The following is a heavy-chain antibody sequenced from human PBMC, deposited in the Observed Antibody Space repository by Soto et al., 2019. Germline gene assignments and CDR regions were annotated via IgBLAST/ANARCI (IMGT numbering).Heavy chain of an antibody. Sequence: ASVKVSCKASGYTFASYGISWVRQAPGQGLEWVAWISGYTGDTHYAQKLQDRVTLTTDTSTNIVYMELRSLGSDDTAVYYCARTRLDCRITSWHDQTHDYWGQGTLVTVSS. V-gene: IGHV1-18*01. CDR3: ARTRLDCRITSWHDQTHDY. D-gene: IGHD2-2*01. J-gene: IGHJ4*02. CDR1: GYTFASYG. CDR2: ISGYTGDT.